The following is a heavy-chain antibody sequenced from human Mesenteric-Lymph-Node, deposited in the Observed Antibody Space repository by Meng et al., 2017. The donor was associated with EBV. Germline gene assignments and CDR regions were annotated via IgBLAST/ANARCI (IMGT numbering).Heavy chain of an antibody. CDR1: GGSISGSSYY. D-gene: IGHD1-26*01. Sequence: QLTMQESGPGLVNPSEPLSLTCTVSGGSISGSSYYWAWIRQPPGKGLEWIGSIYYSGSAYYTPSLKSRLRISVDTSKNQFSLKVSSVTAADTAVYYCAKSTASGTYVGGQGTLVTVSS. V-gene: IGHV4-39*07. CDR3: AKSTASGTYV. J-gene: IGHJ4*02. CDR2: IYYSGSA.